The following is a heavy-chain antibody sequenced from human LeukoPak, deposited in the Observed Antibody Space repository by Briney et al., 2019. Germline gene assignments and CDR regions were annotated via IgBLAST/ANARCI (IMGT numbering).Heavy chain of an antibody. CDR3: ARDPTMYYYDSSGYYYGAFDI. V-gene: IGHV3-21*01. D-gene: IGHD3-22*01. Sequence: GGSLRLSCAASGFTFSSYSMNWVRQAPGKGLEWVSSISSSSSYIYYADSVKGRFTISRDNAKNSLYLQMNSLRAEDTAVYYCARDPTMYYYDSSGYYYGAFDIWGQGTMVTVSS. CDR2: ISSSSSYI. J-gene: IGHJ3*02. CDR1: GFTFSSYS.